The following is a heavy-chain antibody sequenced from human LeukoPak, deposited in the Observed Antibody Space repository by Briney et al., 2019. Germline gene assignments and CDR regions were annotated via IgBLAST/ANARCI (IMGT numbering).Heavy chain of an antibody. J-gene: IGHJ5*02. CDR3: ARGRYSYGLDRRWFDP. Sequence: SETLSLTCTVSGGSVSSGSYYWSWIRQPPGKGLEWIGYIYYSGSTNYNPSLKSRVTISVDTSKNQFSLKLSSVTAADTAVYYCARGRYSYGLDRRWFDPWGQGTLVTVSS. CDR1: GGSVSSGSYY. D-gene: IGHD5-18*01. CDR2: IYYSGST. V-gene: IGHV4-61*01.